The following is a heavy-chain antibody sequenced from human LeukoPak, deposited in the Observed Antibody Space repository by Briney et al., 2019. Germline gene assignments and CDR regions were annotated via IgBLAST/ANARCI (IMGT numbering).Heavy chain of an antibody. CDR3: AACLSATWAIDY. J-gene: IGHJ4*02. CDR1: GGSFRGYY. V-gene: IGHV4-34*01. Sequence: SETLSLTAADYGGSFRGYYWSWIRQPPGKGVEWIWEINHSGSTNYNPSLKSRVTISVDTSKNQFSLKLSSVTAADTAVYYCAACLSATWAIDYWGQGTLVTVSS. D-gene: IGHD1-1*01. CDR2: INHSGST.